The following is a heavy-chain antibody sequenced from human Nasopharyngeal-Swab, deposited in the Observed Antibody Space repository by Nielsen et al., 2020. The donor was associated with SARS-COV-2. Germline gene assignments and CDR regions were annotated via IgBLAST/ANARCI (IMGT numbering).Heavy chain of an antibody. D-gene: IGHD2-2*01. J-gene: IGHJ4*02. V-gene: IGHV3-53*01. CDR3: ARREVGCSSTSCYDY. CDR2: IYSGGST. Sequence: GSLRLSCAASGFTVSNNYMSWVRQAPGKGLEWVSVIYSGGSTYYADSVKGRFTISRDNSKNTLYLQMNRLRAEDTAVYYCARREVGCSSTSCYDYWGQGTLVTVSS. CDR1: GFTVSNNY.